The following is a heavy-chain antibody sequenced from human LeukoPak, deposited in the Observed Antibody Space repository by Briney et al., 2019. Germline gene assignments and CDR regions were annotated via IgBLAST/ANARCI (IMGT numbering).Heavy chain of an antibody. CDR1: GDSISSRSYC. V-gene: IGHV4-39*01. D-gene: IGHD3-9*01. CDR3: ARLSDILTGYDY. Sequence: SETLSLTCTVSGDSISSRSYCWDWIRQPPGKGLEWIGTTYYSVSTYYNPSLKSRVTISVDTSKNQFSLKLSSVTAADTAVYYCARLSDILTGYDYWGQGTPVTVSS. CDR2: TYYSVST. J-gene: IGHJ4*02.